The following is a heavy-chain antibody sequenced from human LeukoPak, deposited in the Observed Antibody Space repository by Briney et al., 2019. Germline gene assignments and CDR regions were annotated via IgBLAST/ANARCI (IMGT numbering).Heavy chain of an antibody. CDR1: GFTFADYA. J-gene: IGHJ4*02. D-gene: IGHD2-15*01. CDR3: AKVNIVVVVAAALDY. CDR2: ISGDGGST. V-gene: IGHV3-43*02. Sequence: GGSLRLSCAASGFTFADYAMHWVRQAPGKGLEWVSLISGDGGSTYYADSVKGRFTISRDNSTTSLYLQMNSLRTEDTALYYCAKVNIVVVVAAALDYWGQGTLVTVSS.